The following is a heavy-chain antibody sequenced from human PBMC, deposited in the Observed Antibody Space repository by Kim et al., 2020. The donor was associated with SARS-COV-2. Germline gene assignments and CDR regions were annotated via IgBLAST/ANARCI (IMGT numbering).Heavy chain of an antibody. CDR2: ILGRGAKT. CDR3: VKFRGQWLPDYYFNN. V-gene: IGHV3-23*01. J-gene: IGHJ4*02. Sequence: GGSLRLSCAGSGYTFSDFAMSWVRRAPGKGLEWVSSILGRGAKTYYADSVKGRFTISRDNSKNTLYLQMNNLRVEDTAVYYCVKFRGQWLPDYYFNNWGQGALVTVSS. CDR1: GYTFSDFA. D-gene: IGHD5-12*01.